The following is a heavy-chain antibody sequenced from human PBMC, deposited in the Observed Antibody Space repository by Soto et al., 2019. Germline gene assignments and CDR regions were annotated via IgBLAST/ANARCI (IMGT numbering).Heavy chain of an antibody. CDR1: GYTFTSYA. CDR3: ARNYDSSSYEHSSYGMDV. V-gene: IGHV1-3*01. J-gene: IGHJ6*02. CDR2: INAGNGNT. Sequence: ASVKVSCKASGYTFTSYAMHWVRQAPGQRLEWMGWINAGNGNTKYSQKFQGRVTITRDTSASTAYMELSSLRSEDTAVYYCARNYDSSSYEHSSYGMDVWCQGTTVTLSS. D-gene: IGHD6-6*01.